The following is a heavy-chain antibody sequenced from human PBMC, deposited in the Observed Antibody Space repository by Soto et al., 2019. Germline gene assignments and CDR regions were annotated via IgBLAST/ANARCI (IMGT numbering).Heavy chain of an antibody. Sequence: QVQLVESGGGVVQPGRSLRLSCAASRFTFRSYGMHWVRQAPGKGLEWVAVISNDGSNKYYADSVKGRFTISRDTSKNTLYLQMNSLRAEDTAVYYCAKDYSTWCMDVWGQGTTVTVSS. CDR3: AKDYSTWCMDV. CDR1: RFTFRSYG. D-gene: IGHD6-13*01. CDR2: ISNDGSNK. V-gene: IGHV3-30*18. J-gene: IGHJ6*02.